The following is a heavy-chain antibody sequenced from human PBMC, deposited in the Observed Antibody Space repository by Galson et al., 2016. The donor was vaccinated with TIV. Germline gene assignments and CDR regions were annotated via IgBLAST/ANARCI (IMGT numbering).Heavy chain of an antibody. D-gene: IGHD1-26*01. CDR1: GGSISGYY. CDR3: ARDYGEWELNWYLDL. J-gene: IGHJ2*01. CDR2: IFTSGST. V-gene: IGHV4-4*07. Sequence: ETLSLTCTVSGGSISGYYWSWIRQPAGKGLEWIARIFTSGSTNYNPSLKSRVTMSVDTSKNQFSLKLTSVTAADTAVYYCARDYGEWELNWYLDLGGRGTLVTVSS.